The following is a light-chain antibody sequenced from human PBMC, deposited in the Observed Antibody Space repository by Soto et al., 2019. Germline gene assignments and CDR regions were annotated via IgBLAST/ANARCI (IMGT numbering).Light chain of an antibody. CDR3: QQYGSSPPWT. J-gene: IGKJ1*01. CDR2: GAS. V-gene: IGKV3-20*01. CDR1: QSVSSSY. Sequence: EIVLAQSPGTLSLSPGARATLSCRASQSVSSSYLAWYQQRPGQAPRLLIYGASSRATGIPDRFSGSGSGIDFTLTISRLEPEDFAVYYCQQYGSSPPWTFGQGTKVEIK.